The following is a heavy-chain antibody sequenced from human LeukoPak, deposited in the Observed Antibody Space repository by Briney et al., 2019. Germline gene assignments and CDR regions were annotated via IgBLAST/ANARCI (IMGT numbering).Heavy chain of an antibody. J-gene: IGHJ6*03. D-gene: IGHD3-16*01. V-gene: IGHV1-2*02. CDR1: GYTFTGYY. CDR2: INPNTGGT. CDR3: ARSMGDYYYYMDV. Sequence: SVKLCGKASGYTFTGYYLHWVRQAPGQGLEWGGWINPNTGGTNYAQKFQGRVTMTRDTSISTAYMELSTLRSDDTAIYYCARSMGDYYYYMDVWGKGTTVTVSS.